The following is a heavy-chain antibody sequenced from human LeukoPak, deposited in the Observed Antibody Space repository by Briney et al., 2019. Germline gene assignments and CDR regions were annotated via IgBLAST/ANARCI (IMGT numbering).Heavy chain of an antibody. Sequence: GGSLRLSCAASGFTFSSYEMNWVRQAPGKGLEWVSYISSSGSTIYYADSVKGRFTISRDNAKNSLYVQMSSLRAEDTAVYYCARGRYSGSYVPYFDYWGQGTLVTVSS. J-gene: IGHJ4*02. CDR1: GFTFSSYE. CDR3: ARGRYSGSYVPYFDY. CDR2: ISSSGSTI. D-gene: IGHD1-26*01. V-gene: IGHV3-48*03.